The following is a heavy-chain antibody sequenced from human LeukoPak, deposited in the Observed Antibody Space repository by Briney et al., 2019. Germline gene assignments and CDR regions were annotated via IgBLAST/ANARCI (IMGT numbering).Heavy chain of an antibody. V-gene: IGHV3-30*01. CDR3: AREEVGAIYFDY. D-gene: IGHD1-26*01. Sequence: PGGSLRLSCAASGFTFSRYAMHWVRQAPGKGLEWVAVISYGGSNKYYADSVKGQSTISRDNSKNTLYPQMNSLRGEDTAVYYCAREEVGAIYFDYWGQGTLVTVSS. J-gene: IGHJ4*02. CDR1: GFTFSRYA. CDR2: ISYGGSNK.